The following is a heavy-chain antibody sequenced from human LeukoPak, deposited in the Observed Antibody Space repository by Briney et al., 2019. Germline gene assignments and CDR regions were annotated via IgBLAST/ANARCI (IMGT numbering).Heavy chain of an antibody. J-gene: IGHJ4*02. CDR3: ATTSGPGSTFDH. CDR2: IKQDGSEK. V-gene: IGHV3-7*01. Sequence: GGSLRLSCAASGFTFSTYWMSWVRQAPGKGLEWVAKIKQDGSEKNYVDSVKGRFTISRDNAKNSLYLQMNSLRAEDTAVYYCATTSGPGSTFDHWGQGTLVTVSS. CDR1: GFTFSTYW. D-gene: IGHD1-26*01.